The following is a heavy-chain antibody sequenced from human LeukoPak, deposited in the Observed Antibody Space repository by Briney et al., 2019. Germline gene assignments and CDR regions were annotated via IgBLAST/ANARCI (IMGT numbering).Heavy chain of an antibody. CDR1: GFTFDDYT. J-gene: IGHJ6*03. CDR2: ISWDGGST. V-gene: IGHV3-43*01. CDR3: ARGPVIDHSYYYMDV. Sequence: GGSLRLSCAASGFTFDDYTMFWVRQAPGKGLEWVSLISWDGGSTYYVDSVKGRFTISRDNSKNSLYLQMSSLRIEDTALYYCARGPVIDHSYYYMDVWGKGTTVTISS. D-gene: IGHD2-21*01.